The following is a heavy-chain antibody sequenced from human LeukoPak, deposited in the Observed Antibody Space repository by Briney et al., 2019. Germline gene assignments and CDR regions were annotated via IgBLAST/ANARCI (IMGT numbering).Heavy chain of an antibody. D-gene: IGHD2-21*02. CDR3: ARSIVVVTAWDY. J-gene: IGHJ4*02. CDR2: ISSNGGST. CDR1: GFTFSSYA. V-gene: IGHV3-64*01. Sequence: GGSLRLSCAASGFTFSSYAMHWVRQAPGKGLEYVSAISSNGGSTYYANSVKGRFTISRDNSKNTLYLQMGSLRAEDMAVYYCARSIVVVTAWDYWGQGTLVTVSS.